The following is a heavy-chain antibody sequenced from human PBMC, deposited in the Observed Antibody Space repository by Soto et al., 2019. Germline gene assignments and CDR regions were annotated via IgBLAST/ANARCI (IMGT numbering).Heavy chain of an antibody. CDR1: GYSFTSYW. J-gene: IGHJ6*02. D-gene: IGHD2-2*02. Sequence: PGESLKISCKGSGYSFTSYWIGWVRQMPGKGLEWMGIIYPGDSDTRYSPSFQGQVTISADKSISTAYLQWSSLKASDTAMYYCARLGCSSTSCYSYYGMDVWGQGTTVTVSS. CDR3: ARLGCSSTSCYSYYGMDV. CDR2: IYPGDSDT. V-gene: IGHV5-51*01.